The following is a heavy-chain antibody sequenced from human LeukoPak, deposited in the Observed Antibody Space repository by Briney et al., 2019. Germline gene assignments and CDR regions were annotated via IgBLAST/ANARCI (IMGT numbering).Heavy chain of an antibody. V-gene: IGHV4-59*01. CDR2: IYYTGRA. Sequence: SETLSLTCTVSGGSISGYYWTWIRQPPGKGLEWIGQIYYTGRADYNPSLKSRITISVDTSKNQISLGLSSVTAADTAIYYCAKSRVDYAMDVWGQGTTVTVSS. CDR1: GGSISGYY. CDR3: AKSRVDYAMDV. J-gene: IGHJ6*02.